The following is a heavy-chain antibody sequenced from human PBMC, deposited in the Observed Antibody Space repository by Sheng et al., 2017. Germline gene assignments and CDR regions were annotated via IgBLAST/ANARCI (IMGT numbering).Heavy chain of an antibody. V-gene: IGHV4-61*01. J-gene: IGHJ6*02. CDR1: GGSVSSGSYY. D-gene: IGHD3-3*01. CDR2: IYYSGST. CDR3: ARVGYYDFWSGYYLSGRYGMDV. Sequence: QVQLQESGPGLVKPSETLSLTCTVSGGSVSSGSYYWSWIRQPPGKGLEWIGYIYYSGSTNYNPLLKSRVTISVDTSKNQFSLKLSSVTAADTAVYYCARVGYYDFWSGYYLSGRYGMDVWGQGTTVTVSS.